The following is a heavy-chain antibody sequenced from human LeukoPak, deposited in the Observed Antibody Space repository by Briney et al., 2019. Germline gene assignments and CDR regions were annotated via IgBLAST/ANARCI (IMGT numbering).Heavy chain of an antibody. V-gene: IGHV3-7*01. CDR3: ARVSRVLGWSGYYTPHFDY. CDR1: GFTFSSYW. CDR2: IKQDGSEK. D-gene: IGHD3-3*01. Sequence: GGPLRLSCAASGFTFSSYWMSWVRQAPGKGLEWVANIKQDGSEKYYVDSVKGRFTISRDNAKNSLYLQMNSLRAEDTAVYYCARVSRVLGWSGYYTPHFDYWGQGTLVTVSS. J-gene: IGHJ4*02.